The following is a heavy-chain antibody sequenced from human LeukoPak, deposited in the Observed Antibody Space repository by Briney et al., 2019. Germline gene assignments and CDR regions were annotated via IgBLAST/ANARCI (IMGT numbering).Heavy chain of an antibody. Sequence: GASVKVSCKASGYTFTRYYMHWVRQAPGQGLEWMGWINPNSGGTNCAQKFQVRVTMTRDTSISTAYMELSRLRSDDTAVYYCARVGVPAASIRTAYNWFDPWGQGTLVTVSS. V-gene: IGHV1-2*02. CDR2: INPNSGGT. CDR3: ARVGVPAASIRTAYNWFDP. CDR1: GYTFTRYY. D-gene: IGHD2-2*01. J-gene: IGHJ5*02.